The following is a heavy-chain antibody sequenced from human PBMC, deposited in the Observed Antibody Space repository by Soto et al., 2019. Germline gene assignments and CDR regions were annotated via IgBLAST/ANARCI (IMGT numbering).Heavy chain of an antibody. D-gene: IGHD6-6*01. J-gene: IGHJ6*02. CDR1: GXTFSSYA. CDR3: ARAGIAARRWTGGYYGMDV. CDR2: IIPIFGTA. Sequence: GASVKVSCKASGXTFSSYAISWVRQAPGQGLEWMGGIIPIFGTANYAQKFQGRVTITADESTSTAYMELSSLRSEDTAVYYCARAGIAARRWTGGYYGMDVWGQGTTVTVS. V-gene: IGHV1-69*13.